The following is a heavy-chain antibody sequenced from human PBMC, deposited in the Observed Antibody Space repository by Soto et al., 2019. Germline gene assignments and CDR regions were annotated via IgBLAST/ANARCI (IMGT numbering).Heavy chain of an antibody. V-gene: IGHV3-48*01. CDR3: ARAVVVAATRNFDY. J-gene: IGHJ4*02. Sequence: EVQLVESGGGLVQPGGSLRLSCAASGFTFSSYSMNWVRQAPGKGLEWVSYISSSSSTIYYEDSVKGRFTISRDHAKNSLYLQINSQRAEDTAVYYCARAVVVAATRNFDYWGQGTLVTVSS. D-gene: IGHD2-15*01. CDR2: ISSSSSTI. CDR1: GFTFSSYS.